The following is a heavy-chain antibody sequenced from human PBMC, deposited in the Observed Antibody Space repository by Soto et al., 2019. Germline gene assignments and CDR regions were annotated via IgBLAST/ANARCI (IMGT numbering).Heavy chain of an antibody. J-gene: IGHJ4*02. CDR3: ARDKSPYSSGWHNRHFDY. CDR1: GFTFSSYA. Sequence: QVQLVESGGGVVQPGRSLRLSCAASGFTFSSYAMHWVRQAPGKGLVWVAVISYDGSNKYYADSVKGRFTISRDNSKKPLYLQMNSLRAEHTAVYYCARDKSPYSSGWHNRHFDYGGQGTLVTVSS. D-gene: IGHD6-19*01. V-gene: IGHV3-30-3*01. CDR2: ISYDGSNK.